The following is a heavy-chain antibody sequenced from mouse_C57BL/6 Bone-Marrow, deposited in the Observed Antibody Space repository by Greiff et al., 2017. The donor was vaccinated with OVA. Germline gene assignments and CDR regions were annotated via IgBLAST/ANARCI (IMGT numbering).Heavy chain of an antibody. V-gene: IGHV1-61*01. CDR3: ARGEWYGNYDAMDY. Sequence: QVQLQQPGAELVRPGSSVKLSCKASGYTFTSYWMDWVKQRPGQGLEWIGNIYPSDSETHYNQKFKDKATLTVDKSSSTAYMQLSSLTSEDSAVYYCARGEWYGNYDAMDYWGQGTSVTVSS. CDR1: GYTFTSYW. J-gene: IGHJ4*01. CDR2: IYPSDSET. D-gene: IGHD2-10*02.